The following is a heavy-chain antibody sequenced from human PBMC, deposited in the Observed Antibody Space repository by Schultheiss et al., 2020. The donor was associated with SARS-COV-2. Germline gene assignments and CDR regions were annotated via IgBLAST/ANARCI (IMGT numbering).Heavy chain of an antibody. Sequence: SETLSLTCTVSGGSISSYYWSWIRQPAGKGLEWIGYIYYSGCTCYNASLKSRVTISVDTSKNQFPLKLSSVTAADTAVYYCARAAYYYDSSGYYNWFDPWGQGTLVTVSS. J-gene: IGHJ5*02. D-gene: IGHD3-22*01. CDR1: GGSISSYY. CDR2: IYYSGCT. CDR3: ARAAYYYDSSGYYNWFDP. V-gene: IGHV4-59*01.